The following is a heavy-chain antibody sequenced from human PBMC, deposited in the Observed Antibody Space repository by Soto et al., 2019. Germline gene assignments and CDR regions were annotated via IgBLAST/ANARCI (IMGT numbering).Heavy chain of an antibody. D-gene: IGHD6-13*01. J-gene: IGHJ5*02. CDR1: GGSISSYY. Sequence: SETLSLTCTVSGGSISSYYWSWIRQPPGKGLEWIGYIYYSGSTNYNPSLKSRVTISVDTSKNQFSLKLSSVTAADTAVYYCARLFRGYRGWFDPWGQGTLVTVSS. V-gene: IGHV4-59*08. CDR3: ARLFRGYRGWFDP. CDR2: IYYSGST.